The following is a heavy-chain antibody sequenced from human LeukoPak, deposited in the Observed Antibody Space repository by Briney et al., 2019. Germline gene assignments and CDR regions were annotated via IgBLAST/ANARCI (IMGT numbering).Heavy chain of an antibody. CDR1: GFTFSNYA. J-gene: IGHJ4*02. CDR2: ISNSGDAT. V-gene: IGHV3-23*01. Sequence: GGSLRLSCAASGFTFSNYAMSWVRQAPGKGLEWVSTISNSGDATYYADSVKGRFTISRDNSKNTLYLQMNSLRAEDTAVYYCAKDEATFDYWGQGTLVTVSS. CDR3: AKDEATFDY.